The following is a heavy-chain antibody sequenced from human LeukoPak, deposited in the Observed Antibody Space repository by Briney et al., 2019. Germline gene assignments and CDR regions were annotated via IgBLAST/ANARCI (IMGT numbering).Heavy chain of an antibody. CDR3: ARGTYGYYMDV. D-gene: IGHD4-17*01. CDR1: NYSLSNSLY. V-gene: IGHV4-38-2*02. Sequence: PSEPLSLTCSGSNYSLSNSLYWGWLRQTPGKGLEWIGSIYRSGSTFYNPSLKSRVTISLDTSKNQFSLKLSSVTAADTAVYFCARGTYGYYMDVWGKGTTVTVSS. CDR2: IYRSGST. J-gene: IGHJ6*03.